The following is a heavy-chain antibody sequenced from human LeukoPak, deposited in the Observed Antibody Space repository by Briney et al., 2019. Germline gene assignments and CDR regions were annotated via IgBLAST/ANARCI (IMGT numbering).Heavy chain of an antibody. V-gene: IGHV3-23*01. CDR2: ISGIGGST. Sequence: GGSLRLSCAAPGFTFSSYAMSWVRQAPGKGLEWVSAISGIGGSTYYADSVKGRFTISRDNSKNTLYLQMNSLRAEDTAVYYCAKEKYGVDAFDIWGQGTMVTVSS. CDR1: GFTFSSYA. D-gene: IGHD4-17*01. J-gene: IGHJ3*02. CDR3: AKEKYGVDAFDI.